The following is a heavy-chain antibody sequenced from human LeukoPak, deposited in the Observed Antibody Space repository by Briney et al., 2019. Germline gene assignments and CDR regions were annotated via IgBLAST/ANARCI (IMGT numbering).Heavy chain of an antibody. CDR1: GGSVSSGSYY. J-gene: IGHJ4*02. D-gene: IGHD3-22*01. CDR2: IYYSGST. CDR3: ARENFYYYDSSGYWYFDY. V-gene: IGHV4-61*01. Sequence: PSETLSLTCTVSGGSVSSGSYYWSWIRQPPGKGLEWIGYIYYSGSTNYNPSLKSRVTMSVDTSKNQFSLKLSSVTAADTAVYYCARENFYYYDSSGYWYFDYWGQGTLVTVSS.